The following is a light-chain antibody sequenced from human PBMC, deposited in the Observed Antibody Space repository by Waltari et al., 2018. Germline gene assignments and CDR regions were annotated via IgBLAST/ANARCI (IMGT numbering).Light chain of an antibody. J-gene: IGLJ3*02. V-gene: IGLV8-61*01. CDR3: ALYMGSGIWV. Sequence: QTVVTQEPSLSVSPGGTVTLTCALSSGSLSTTSYATWYQQTPGQAPRTLVYKANACSSVVPDRFSGSSLGNTAALTITGAQADDESYYYCALYMGSGIWVFGGGTRLTVL. CDR2: KAN. CDR1: SGSLSTTSY.